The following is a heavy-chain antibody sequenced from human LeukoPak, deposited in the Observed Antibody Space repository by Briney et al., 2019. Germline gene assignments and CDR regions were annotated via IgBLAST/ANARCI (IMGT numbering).Heavy chain of an antibody. CDR1: GFDFSSYA. CDR3: AKGPSSGYYMDV. Sequence: GGSLRLSCAASGFDFSSYAMSWVRQAPGKGLEWVSAISGSGGSTYYADSVKGRFTISRDNSKNTLYLQMNSLRAEDTAVYYCAKGPSSGYYMDVWGKGTTVTVSS. D-gene: IGHD3-10*01. V-gene: IGHV3-23*01. J-gene: IGHJ6*03. CDR2: ISGSGGST.